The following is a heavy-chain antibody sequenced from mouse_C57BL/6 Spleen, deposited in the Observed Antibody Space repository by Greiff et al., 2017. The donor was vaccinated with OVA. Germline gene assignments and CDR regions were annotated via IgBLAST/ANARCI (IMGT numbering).Heavy chain of an antibody. V-gene: IGHV5-16*01. J-gene: IGHJ2*01. D-gene: IGHD2-2*01. CDR1: GFTFRDYY. CDR3: ARGERLRQGYFDY. Sequence: EVQGVESERGLVQPGSSLKLSCTASGFTFRDYYMAWVSQVPEKGLEWVAHINYDGSSTYYLDTLQSRFIISRDNANNIRYLQMSSLESEDTATYYCARGERLRQGYFDYWGQGTTLTVSS. CDR2: INYDGSST.